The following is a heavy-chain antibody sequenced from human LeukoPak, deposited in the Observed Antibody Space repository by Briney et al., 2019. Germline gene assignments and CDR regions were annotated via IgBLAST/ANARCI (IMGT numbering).Heavy chain of an antibody. V-gene: IGHV3-7*01. J-gene: IGHJ3*02. CDR1: GFTFSRYW. CDR2: IKQDGSQK. D-gene: IGHD3-10*01. Sequence: GGSPRLSCSASGFTFSRYWMSWVRQAPGKGLEWVANIKQDGSQKFYVASVKGRFTISRDNAKNSLYLHMNSLRAEDTAVYYCVRGDYYDSGTSFIDAFDIWGQGTMVTVSS. CDR3: VRGDYYDSGTSFIDAFDI.